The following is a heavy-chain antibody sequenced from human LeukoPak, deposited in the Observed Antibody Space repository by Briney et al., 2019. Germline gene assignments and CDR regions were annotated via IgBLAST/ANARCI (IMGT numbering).Heavy chain of an antibody. J-gene: IGHJ3*02. CDR2: ISWNSGSI. V-gene: IGHV3-9*01. CDR1: GFTFSAYS. D-gene: IGHD3-10*01. Sequence: GGSLRLSCAASGFTFSAYSMNWVRQAPGKGLEWVSGISWNSGSIGYADSVKGRFTISRDNAKNSLYLQMNSLRAEDTALYYCAKDRSPITMVWGVIIRGDAFDIWGQGTMVTVSS. CDR3: AKDRSPITMVWGVIIRGDAFDI.